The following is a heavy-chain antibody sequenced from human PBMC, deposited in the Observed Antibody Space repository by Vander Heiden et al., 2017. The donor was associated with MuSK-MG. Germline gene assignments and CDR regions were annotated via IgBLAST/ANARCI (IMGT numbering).Heavy chain of an antibody. Sequence: QVTLRESGPALVKSTQTLTLTCTFSGFSLTTSGMCVSWIRQPPGKALEWLARIDWDDSKYYSTSRKTRLTISKDTSTNQVVLTMTNMEHEDTATYYCAREIRGVDYQYYGMDVWGQGTTVPVS. D-gene: IGHD3-10*01. CDR2: IDWDDSK. CDR1: GFSLTTSGMC. V-gene: IGHV2-70*15. J-gene: IGHJ6*02. CDR3: AREIRGVDYQYYGMDV.